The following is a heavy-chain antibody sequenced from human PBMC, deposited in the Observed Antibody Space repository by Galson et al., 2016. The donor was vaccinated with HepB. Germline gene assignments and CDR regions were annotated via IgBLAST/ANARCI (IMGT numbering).Heavy chain of an antibody. J-gene: IGHJ5*02. CDR3: ARDPGIAVVKRNWFDP. CDR1: GDSVSSDSAT. Sequence: CAISGDSVSSDSATWNWIRQSPSRGLEWLGRTYYRSKWYNDYAVSVKSRIIINADTSKNQFSLQLSSVTPDDTAVYYCARDPGIAVVKRNWFDPWGQGTLVIVSS. V-gene: IGHV6-1*01. D-gene: IGHD6-19*01. CDR2: TYYRSKWYN.